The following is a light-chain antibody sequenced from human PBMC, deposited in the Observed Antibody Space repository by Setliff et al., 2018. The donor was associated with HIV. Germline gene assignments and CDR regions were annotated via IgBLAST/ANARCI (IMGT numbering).Light chain of an antibody. CDR2: WAS. J-gene: IGKJ1*01. CDR1: QSVLFSSNNKNY. Sequence: DIVMAQSPDSLAASLGERATINCKSSQSVLFSSNNKNYLAWYQQKPGQPPKLLIYWASTRESVVPDRFSGSGSGTDFTLTISSLQAEDVAVYYCQQYYTTPQTFGQGTKVDIK. CDR3: QQYYTTPQT. V-gene: IGKV4-1*01.